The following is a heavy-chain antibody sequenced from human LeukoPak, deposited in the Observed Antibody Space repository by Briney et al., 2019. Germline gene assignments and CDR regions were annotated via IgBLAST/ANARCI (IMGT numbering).Heavy chain of an antibody. CDR1: GGSISSYY. CDR2: IYYSGST. Sequence: PSETLSLTCTVSGGSISSYYWSWIRQPPGKGLEWIGYIYYSGSTNYNPSLKSRVTISADTSKNQFSLKLSSVTAADTAVYYCAREKLWGDAFDIWGQGTMVTVSS. V-gene: IGHV4-59*01. CDR3: AREKLWGDAFDI. J-gene: IGHJ3*02. D-gene: IGHD2-21*01.